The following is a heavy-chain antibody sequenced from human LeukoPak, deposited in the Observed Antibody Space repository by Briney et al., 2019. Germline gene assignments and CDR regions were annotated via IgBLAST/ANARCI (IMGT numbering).Heavy chain of an antibody. Sequence: PGGSLRLSCAASGFTFSSYWMHWVPQAPGKGLVWVSRISTDGSSTNSADSVKGRLTISRDNAKNTLYLQMNSLRAEDTAVYYCVREYSSSSGRAFDIWGQGTMVTVSP. V-gene: IGHV3-74*01. CDR2: ISTDGSST. J-gene: IGHJ3*02. D-gene: IGHD6-6*01. CDR3: VREYSSSSGRAFDI. CDR1: GFTFSSYW.